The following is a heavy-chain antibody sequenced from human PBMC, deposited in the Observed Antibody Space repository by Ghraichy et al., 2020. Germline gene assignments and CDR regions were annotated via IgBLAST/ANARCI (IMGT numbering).Heavy chain of an antibody. J-gene: IGHJ4*02. D-gene: IGHD2-2*01. Sequence: GGSLRLSCTASRFTFRSYAMSWVRQAPGKGLEWVSTISGSGNTTYYADSVRGRFTISRDNSKNTLYLQMNSLRAEDSALYYCAQRGQYCDSNSCSIAGFDYWGQGTLVTVSS. CDR3: AQRGQYCDSNSCSIAGFDY. CDR1: RFTFRSYA. CDR2: ISGSGNTT. V-gene: IGHV3-23*01.